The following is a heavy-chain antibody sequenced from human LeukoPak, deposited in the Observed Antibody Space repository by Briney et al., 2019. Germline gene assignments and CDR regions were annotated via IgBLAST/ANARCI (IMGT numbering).Heavy chain of an antibody. J-gene: IGHJ4*02. Sequence: SETLSLTCTVSGGSISSSSYYWGWIRQPPGKGLEWIGSIYYSGSTYYNPSLKSRVTISVDTSKNQFSLKLSSVTAADTAVYYCARDSSGSLDYWGQGTLVTVSS. D-gene: IGHD3-22*01. CDR3: ARDSSGSLDY. V-gene: IGHV4-39*07. CDR2: IYYSGST. CDR1: GGSISSSSYY.